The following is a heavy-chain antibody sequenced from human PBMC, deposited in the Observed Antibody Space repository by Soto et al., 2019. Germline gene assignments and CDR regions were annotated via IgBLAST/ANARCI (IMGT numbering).Heavy chain of an antibody. V-gene: IGHV4-59*01. CDR2: IYYSGST. D-gene: IGHD3-22*01. Sequence: PSETLSLTCTVSTDSISNYYWNWIRQPPGKGLEWIGYIYYSGSTRYNSSLKSRVSMSLDTSENQFSLKLTSVTTADTAVYYCATGQWLDSSGYSIEYPSFDYWGPGAQVTVSS. J-gene: IGHJ4*01. CDR3: ATGQWLDSSGYSIEYPSFDY. CDR1: TDSISNYY.